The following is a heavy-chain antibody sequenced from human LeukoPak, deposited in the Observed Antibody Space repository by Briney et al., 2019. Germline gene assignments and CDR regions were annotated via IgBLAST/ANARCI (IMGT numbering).Heavy chain of an antibody. J-gene: IGHJ4*02. CDR3: TRLGLNYGFDY. CDR1: GFSFSGSA. Sequence: PGGSLRLSCVASGFSFSGSAMHWVRQASGKGLEWVGRIRSKANSYATAYAASVKGRFTISRDDSKNTAYLQMNSLKTEDTAAYYCTRLGLNYGFDYWGQGTLVTVSS. V-gene: IGHV3-73*01. CDR2: IRSKANSYAT. D-gene: IGHD3-16*01.